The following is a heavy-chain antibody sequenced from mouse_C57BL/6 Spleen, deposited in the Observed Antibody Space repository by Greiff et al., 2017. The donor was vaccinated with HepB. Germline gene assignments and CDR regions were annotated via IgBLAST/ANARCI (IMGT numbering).Heavy chain of an antibody. CDR1: GFTFSDYG. CDR2: ISSGSSTI. D-gene: IGHD1-1*01. J-gene: IGHJ2*01. Sequence: EVQRVESGGGLVKPGGSLKLSCAASGFTFSDYGMHWVRQAPEKGLEWVAYISSGSSTIYYADTVKGRFTISRDNAKNTLFLQMTSLRSEDTAMYYCAVSSLYYFDYWGQGTTLTVSS. CDR3: AVSSLYYFDY. V-gene: IGHV5-17*01.